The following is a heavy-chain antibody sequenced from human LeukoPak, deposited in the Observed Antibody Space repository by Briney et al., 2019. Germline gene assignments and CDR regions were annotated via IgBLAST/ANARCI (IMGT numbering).Heavy chain of an antibody. CDR2: VAKVGGHK. J-gene: IGHJ2*01. V-gene: IGHV3-30*03. Sequence: PGGSLRLSRVASGFTFSDYGIQWVRQAPGKGPEWVAVVAKVGGHKVYSESVKGRLSISRDNSKNTAFLQMDSLRAEDAAVYFCAREHSHSNWFFDLWGPGTPVTVSS. D-gene: IGHD4-11*01. CDR3: AREHSHSNWFFDL. CDR1: GFTFSDYG.